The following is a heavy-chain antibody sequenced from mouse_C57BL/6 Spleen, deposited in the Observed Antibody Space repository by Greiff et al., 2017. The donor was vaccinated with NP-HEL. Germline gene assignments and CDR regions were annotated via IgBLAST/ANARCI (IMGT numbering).Heavy chain of an antibody. CDR3: ATNEFDY. CDR1: GFSLTSYG. V-gene: IGHV2-2*01. J-gene: IGHJ2*01. CDR2: IWSGGST. Sequence: VKLQESGPGLVQPSQSLSITCTVSGFSLTSYGVHWVRQSPGKGLEWLGVIWSGGSTDYNAAFISRLSISKDNSKSQVFFKMNSLQADDTAIYYCATNEFDYWGQGTTLTVSS.